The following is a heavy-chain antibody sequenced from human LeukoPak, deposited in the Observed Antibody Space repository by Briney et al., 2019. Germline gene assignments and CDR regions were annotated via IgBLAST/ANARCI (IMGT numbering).Heavy chain of an antibody. CDR1: GFTFSSYW. D-gene: IGHD3-22*01. CDR3: ARLDYYDSSGSYYGMDV. J-gene: IGHJ6*02. Sequence: GGSLRLSCAASGFTFSSYWMSWVRQAPGKGLEWVANIKQDGSEKYYVDSVKGRFTISRDNAKNSLYLQMNSLRAEDMAVYYCARLDYYDSSGSYYGMDVWGQGTTVTVSS. V-gene: IGHV3-7*01. CDR2: IKQDGSEK.